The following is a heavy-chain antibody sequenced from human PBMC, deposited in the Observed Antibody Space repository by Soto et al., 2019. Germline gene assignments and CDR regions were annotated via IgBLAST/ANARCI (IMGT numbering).Heavy chain of an antibody. D-gene: IGHD6-6*01. CDR3: ARGGYSSSSLDY. CDR1: GFTVSSNY. CDR2: IYSVGST. V-gene: IGHV3-53*01. Sequence: GGSLRLSCAASGFTVSSNYMSWVRQAPGKGLGWVSVIYSVGSTYYADSGKVRFTISRDNSKNTLYVQMNSLGVEDTAVYYCARGGYSSSSLDYWGQGTLVTVSS. J-gene: IGHJ4*02.